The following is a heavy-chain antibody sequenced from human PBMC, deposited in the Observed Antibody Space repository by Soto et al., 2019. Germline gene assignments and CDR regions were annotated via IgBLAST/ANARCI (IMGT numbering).Heavy chain of an antibody. CDR3: ARGTYYDILTGYFDY. V-gene: IGHV3-30-3*01. CDR1: GFTFSSYA. D-gene: IGHD3-9*01. CDR2: ISYDGSNK. J-gene: IGHJ4*02. Sequence: ESGGGVVQPGRSLRLSCAASGFTFSSYAMHWVRQAPGKGLEWVAVISYDGSNKYYADSVKGRFTISRDNSKNTLYLQMNSLRAEDTAVYYCARGTYYDILTGYFDYWGQGTLVTVSS.